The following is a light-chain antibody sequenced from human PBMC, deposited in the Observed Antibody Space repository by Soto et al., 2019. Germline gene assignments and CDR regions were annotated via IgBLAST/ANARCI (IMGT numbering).Light chain of an antibody. Sequence: QSALTQPASVSGSPGQSITISCTGTNINVGTYNLVSWYQHHPGKAPKFMIYEGSKRPSGISNRFSGSKSGNTASLTISGLQAEDEADYYCCSYAGSSTYVFGTGTKLTVL. V-gene: IGLV2-23*01. CDR3: CSYAGSSTYV. CDR1: NINVGTYNL. CDR2: EGS. J-gene: IGLJ1*01.